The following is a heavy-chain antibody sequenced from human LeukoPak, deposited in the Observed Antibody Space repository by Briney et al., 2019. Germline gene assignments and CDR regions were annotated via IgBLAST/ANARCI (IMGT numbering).Heavy chain of an antibody. CDR3: ARGLTQYDCFDP. Sequence: SQTLSVTCAISGDSVSSNSVTWNWIRQSPSRGLEWLGRTYYRSTWYNDYAVSVRGRITVNPDTSKNQFSLHLNSVTPEDTAVYYCARGLTQYDCFDPWGQGILVTVSS. V-gene: IGHV6-1*01. CDR1: GDSVSSNSVT. J-gene: IGHJ5*02. CDR2: TYYRSTWYN. D-gene: IGHD2-2*01.